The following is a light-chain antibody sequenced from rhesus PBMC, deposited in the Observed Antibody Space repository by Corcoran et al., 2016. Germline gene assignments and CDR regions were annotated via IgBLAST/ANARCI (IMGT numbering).Light chain of an antibody. CDR1: QVIRNW. CDR2: RAS. V-gene: IGKV1-69*01. Sequence: DIQMTQSPSSLSASVGDSVTITCRASQVIRNWLAWYQQKPGKAPKLLINRASNLQTGVPSRFSGSGSGTNFTLTLSSLQPEDSATYYCQQDDNSPHSFGQGTKVEIK. J-gene: IGKJ2*01. CDR3: QQDDNSPHS.